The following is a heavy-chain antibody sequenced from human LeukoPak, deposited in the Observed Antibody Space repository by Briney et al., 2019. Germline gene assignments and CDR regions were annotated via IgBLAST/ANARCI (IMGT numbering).Heavy chain of an antibody. CDR1: GFTFSSYE. V-gene: IGHV3-74*01. Sequence: PGGSLRLSCAASGFTFSSYEMNWVRQAPGKGLVWVSRINSDGSSTSYADSVKGRFTISRDNAKNTLYLQMNSLRAEDKAVYYCARDEGSYYDSSGYPLKYFDLWGRGTLVTVSS. D-gene: IGHD3-22*01. CDR3: ARDEGSYYDSSGYPLKYFDL. CDR2: INSDGSST. J-gene: IGHJ2*01.